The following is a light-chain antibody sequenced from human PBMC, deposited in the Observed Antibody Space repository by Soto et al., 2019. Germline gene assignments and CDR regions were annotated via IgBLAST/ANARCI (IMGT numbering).Light chain of an antibody. Sequence: DIVMTQSPDSLAVSLGERATINCKSSQSVLYSSKNKNYLACYQQKPGQPPKLLIYWASIRKSGVPDRFSGSGSGTDFTLTVSSLQAEDGAVYYCQQYYNSPRTCAQGTKVDIK. CDR3: QQYYNSPRT. V-gene: IGKV4-1*01. CDR1: QSVLYSSKNKNY. CDR2: WAS. J-gene: IGKJ1*01.